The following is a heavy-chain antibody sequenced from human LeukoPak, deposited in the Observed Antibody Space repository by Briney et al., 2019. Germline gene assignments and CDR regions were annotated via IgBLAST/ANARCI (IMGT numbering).Heavy chain of an antibody. D-gene: IGHD5-12*01. Sequence: SETLSLTCAVYGGSFSGYYWSWIRQPPGKGLEWIGEISHSGSTNYNPSLKSRVTISVDTSKNQFSLKLSSVTAADTAVYYCASFEGGYSGSFFDYWGQGTLVTVSS. CDR3: ASFEGGYSGSFFDY. J-gene: IGHJ4*02. CDR2: ISHSGST. V-gene: IGHV4-34*01. CDR1: GGSFSGYY.